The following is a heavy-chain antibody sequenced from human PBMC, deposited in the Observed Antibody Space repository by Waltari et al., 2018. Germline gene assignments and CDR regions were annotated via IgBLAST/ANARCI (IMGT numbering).Heavy chain of an antibody. V-gene: IGHV4-39*07. J-gene: IGHJ4*02. CDR3: ARDSGSYSLDY. CDR2: IYYSGST. CDR1: GGSLSSSRYY. D-gene: IGHD1-26*01. Sequence: QLQLQESGPGLVKPSETLSLPCTVPGGSLSSSRYYWGWIRQPPGKGLEWIGSIYYSGSTYYNPSLKSRVTISVDTSKNHVSLKLSSVTAADTAVYYCARDSGSYSLDYWGQGTLVTVSS.